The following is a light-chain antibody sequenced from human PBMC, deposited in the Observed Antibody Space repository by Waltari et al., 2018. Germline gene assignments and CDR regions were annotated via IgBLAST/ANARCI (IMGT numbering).Light chain of an antibody. CDR3: ATWDDSLKAWV. J-gene: IGLJ3*02. V-gene: IGLV1-47*01. CDR1: SSNIGANY. CDR2: RSY. Sequence: QSVLTQSPSASGTPGQRVTISCSGSSSNIGANYVYWFQQFPGTAPRLLIYRSYQRPSGVPARCSGSKSGTQASLAISGLRSEDEADYYCATWDDSLKAWVFGGGTRLTAL.